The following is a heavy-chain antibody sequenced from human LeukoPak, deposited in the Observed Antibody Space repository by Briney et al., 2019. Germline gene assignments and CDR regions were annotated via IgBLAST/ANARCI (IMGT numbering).Heavy chain of an antibody. D-gene: IGHD3-22*01. CDR1: GASIRSYY. Sequence: SETLSLTCSVSGASIRSYYWTWIRQPPGKGLEWIGYIYDSGSTNYNPSLKSRVTISVDTSKNQFSLKLSSVTAADTAVYYCACLTTADAFDIWGQGTMVTVSS. CDR3: ACLTTADAFDI. CDR2: IYDSGST. J-gene: IGHJ3*02. V-gene: IGHV4-59*01.